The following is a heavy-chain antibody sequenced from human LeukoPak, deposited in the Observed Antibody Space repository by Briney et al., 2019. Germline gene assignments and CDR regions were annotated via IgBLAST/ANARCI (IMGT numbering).Heavy chain of an antibody. CDR3: ARDPTVVVADDWFDP. D-gene: IGHD2-15*01. CDR2: INPSGGST. Sequence: VASVKVSCKASGYTFTSYYMHWVRQAPGQGLEWMGIINPSGGSTSYAQKFQGRVTMTRDTSTSTVYMELSSLRSEDTAVYYCARDPTVVVADDWFDPWGQGTLVTVSS. J-gene: IGHJ5*02. V-gene: IGHV1-46*01. CDR1: GYTFTSYY.